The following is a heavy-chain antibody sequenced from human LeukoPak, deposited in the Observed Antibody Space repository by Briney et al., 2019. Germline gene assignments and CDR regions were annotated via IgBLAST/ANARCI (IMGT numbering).Heavy chain of an antibody. D-gene: IGHD2-2*01. V-gene: IGHV3-23*01. J-gene: IGHJ4*02. CDR3: AKGVVPAARQYYFDY. CDR2: ISGSGGST. Sequence: GGSLRLSCAASGFTFSSYAMSWVRQAPGKGLEWVSAISGSGGSTYYADSVKGRFTISRDNSKNALYLQMNSLRAEDTAVYYCAKGVVPAARQYYFDYWGQGTLVTVSS. CDR1: GFTFSSYA.